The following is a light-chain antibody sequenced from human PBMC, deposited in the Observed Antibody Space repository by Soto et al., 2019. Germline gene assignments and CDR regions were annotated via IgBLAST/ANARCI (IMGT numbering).Light chain of an antibody. J-gene: IGLJ2*01. CDR1: SSNIGSNT. CDR2: SNN. V-gene: IGLV1-44*01. CDR3: AAWDDSLNGPV. Sequence: QSVLTQPPSASGTPGQRVTISCSGSSSNIGSNTVNLYQQLPGTAPKLLIYSNNQRPSGVPDRFSGSKSGTSASLDISGLQSEDEADYYCAAWDDSLNGPVFGGGTKLTVL.